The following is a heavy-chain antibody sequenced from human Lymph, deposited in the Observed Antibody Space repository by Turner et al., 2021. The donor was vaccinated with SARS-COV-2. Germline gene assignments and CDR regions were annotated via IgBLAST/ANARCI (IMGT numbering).Heavy chain of an antibody. J-gene: IGHJ5*02. CDR3: ARNGLAGCSSSWYTSDWFDP. CDR2: KHTNSVNK. V-gene: IGHV1-8*01. Sequence: QVQLRQSGAEVKKPRASVNVSCKASGYNFTSCDITWVRQATGQGLEWMGWKHTNSVNKDYAKKFQGRVTMTRNTSISTANMELSSMRSEDTAVYYCARNGLAGCSSSWYTSDWFDPWGQGTLVTVSS. CDR1: GYNFTSCD. D-gene: IGHD6-13*01.